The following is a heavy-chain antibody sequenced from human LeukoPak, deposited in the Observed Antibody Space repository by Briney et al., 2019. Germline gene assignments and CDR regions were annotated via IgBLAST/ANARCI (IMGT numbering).Heavy chain of an antibody. D-gene: IGHD5-12*01. CDR3: ARGRFSGYGAD. J-gene: IGHJ4*02. Sequence: GGSLRLSCAASGFTFSSYAMSWVRQAPGKGLEWVSAISGSGGSTYYADSVKGRFTISRDNSKNTLYLQMNSLRAEDTAVYYCARGRFSGYGADWGQGTLVTVSS. CDR2: ISGSGGST. CDR1: GFTFSSYA. V-gene: IGHV3-23*01.